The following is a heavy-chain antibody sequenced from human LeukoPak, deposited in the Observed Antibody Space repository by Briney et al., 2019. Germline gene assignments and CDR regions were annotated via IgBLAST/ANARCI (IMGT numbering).Heavy chain of an antibody. CDR1: GFTFNTHA. V-gene: IGHV3-23*01. J-gene: IGHJ4*02. Sequence: PGGSLRLSCAASGFTFNTHAMHWVRQAPGKGLEWVSAISGSGGSTYYADSVKGRFTISRDNSKNTLYLQMNSLRAEDTAVYYCAKDARDYGGNFDYWGQGTLVTVSS. CDR2: ISGSGGST. D-gene: IGHD4-23*01. CDR3: AKDARDYGGNFDY.